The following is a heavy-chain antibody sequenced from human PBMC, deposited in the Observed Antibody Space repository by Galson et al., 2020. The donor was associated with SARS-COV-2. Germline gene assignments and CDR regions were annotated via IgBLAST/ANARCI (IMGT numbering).Heavy chain of an antibody. Sequence: GGSLRLSCAASGFAFSTYALSWVRQAPGRGLEWVSAISARGDATYYADSVKGRFTISRDNCKNTLYLQMNSLRAEDTAVYYCAKDYDILTGPIWGQGTLVTVSS. V-gene: IGHV3-23*01. CDR1: GFAFSTYA. D-gene: IGHD3-9*01. J-gene: IGHJ4*02. CDR3: AKDYDILTGPI. CDR2: ISARGDAT.